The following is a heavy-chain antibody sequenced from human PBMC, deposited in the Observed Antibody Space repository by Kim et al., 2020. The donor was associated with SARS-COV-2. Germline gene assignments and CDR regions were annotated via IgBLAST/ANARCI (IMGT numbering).Heavy chain of an antibody. Sequence: NYTHSLKRRVAMSVATSKNQSSLKLSSVISADTAVYYCARDGAGVAAVFDCWGQGTLVTVSS. V-gene: IGHV4-4*07. J-gene: IGHJ4*02. D-gene: IGHD2-15*01. CDR3: ARDGAGVAAVFDC.